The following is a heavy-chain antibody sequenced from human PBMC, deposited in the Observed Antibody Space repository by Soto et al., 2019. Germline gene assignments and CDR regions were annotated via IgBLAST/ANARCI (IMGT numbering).Heavy chain of an antibody. CDR2: IYYSGST. Sequence: SETLSLTCTVSGGSISSYYWSGIRQPPGKGLEWIGYIYYSGSTNYNPSLKSRVTISVDTSKNQFSLKLSSVTAADTAVYYCASSGITMVRGVISFDYWGQGTLVTAPQ. CDR3: ASSGITMVRGVISFDY. V-gene: IGHV4-59*01. CDR1: GGSISSYY. J-gene: IGHJ4*02. D-gene: IGHD3-10*01.